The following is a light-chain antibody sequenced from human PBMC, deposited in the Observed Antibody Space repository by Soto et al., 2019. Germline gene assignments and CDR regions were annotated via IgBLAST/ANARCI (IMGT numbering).Light chain of an antibody. V-gene: IGLV2-14*01. Sequence: QSVLTQPASVSGSPGQSITISCTGTSSDLAIYNYVSWYQQQPGKAPKLIIYEVSNRPSGVSNRFSGSKSGNTASLTISGLQAEDEADYYCSSYTSSSTLYVFGTGTKLTVL. J-gene: IGLJ1*01. CDR1: SSDLAIYNY. CDR3: SSYTSSSTLYV. CDR2: EVS.